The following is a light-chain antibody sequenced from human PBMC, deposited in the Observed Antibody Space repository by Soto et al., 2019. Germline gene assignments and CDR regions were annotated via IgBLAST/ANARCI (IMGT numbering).Light chain of an antibody. J-gene: IGKJ1*01. CDR2: GAS. Sequence: EIVLTQSPADLSVSPGDRDTLSCRASQSVSSKLAWYQQKPGQAPRLLVYGASTRDTAIPARFSGSGSGTEFTLTISRLQSEDFAVYYCQQYSNRPWTFGQGTKVDIK. V-gene: IGKV3-15*01. CDR1: QSVSSK. CDR3: QQYSNRPWT.